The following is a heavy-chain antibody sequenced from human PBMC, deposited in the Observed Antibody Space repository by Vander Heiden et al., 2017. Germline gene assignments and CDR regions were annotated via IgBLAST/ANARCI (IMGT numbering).Heavy chain of an antibody. CDR2: IGTAGDT. CDR1: GFTFSRYD. J-gene: IGHJ3*02. Sequence: EVQLVESGGGLLQPGGSLRLSCAASGFTFSRYDMHWVRQATGKGLEWVSAIGTAGDTYYPGSVKGRFTISRENAKNSLYLQMNSLRAGDTAVYYCARDGIVAGAFDIWGQGTMVTVSS. D-gene: IGHD1-26*01. CDR3: ARDGIVAGAFDI. V-gene: IGHV3-13*01.